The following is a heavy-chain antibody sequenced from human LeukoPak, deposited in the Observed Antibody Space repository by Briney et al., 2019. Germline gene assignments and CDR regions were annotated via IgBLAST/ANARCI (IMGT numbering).Heavy chain of an antibody. CDR1: GCTVSSNY. D-gene: IGHD6-13*01. V-gene: IGHV3-53*05. J-gene: IGHJ4*02. CDR2: IYSGGST. Sequence: GGSLRLSCAASGCTVSSNYISWVRQAPGKGLEWVSVIYSGGSTYYADSVKGRFTISRDNSKNTLYLQMNSLRAEDTAVYYCARDWQQLVFDYWGQGTLVTVSS. CDR3: ARDWQQLVFDY.